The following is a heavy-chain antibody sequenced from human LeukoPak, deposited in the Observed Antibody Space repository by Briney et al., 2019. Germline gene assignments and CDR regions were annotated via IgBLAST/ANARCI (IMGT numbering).Heavy chain of an antibody. CDR2: IGYDGRNK. Sequence: HSGGSLRLSCETSGFMFSDYGMHWVRHSPAKGLEWVSSIGYDGRNKYYTDSVKGRFTISRDNSKNSFYLQMNSLTTEDTAVYFCAKTRPRIVVSGSVDNWGQGTLVTVSS. CDR3: AKTRPRIVVSGSVDN. V-gene: IGHV3-30*02. CDR1: GFMFSDYG. J-gene: IGHJ4*02. D-gene: IGHD2-15*01.